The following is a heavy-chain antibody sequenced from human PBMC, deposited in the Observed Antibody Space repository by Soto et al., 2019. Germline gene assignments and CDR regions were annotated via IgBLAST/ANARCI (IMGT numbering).Heavy chain of an antibody. CDR2: IYHSGST. CDR1: GGSISSGGYS. J-gene: IGHJ6*02. V-gene: IGHV4-30-2*01. D-gene: IGHD6-6*01. CDR3: ARSPARASYGMDV. Sequence: SETLSLTCAVSGGSISSGGYSWSWIRQPPGKGLEWIGYIYHSGSTYYNPSLKSRVTISVDRSKNQFSLKLSSVTAADTAVYYCARSPARASYGMDVWGQGTTVTVSS.